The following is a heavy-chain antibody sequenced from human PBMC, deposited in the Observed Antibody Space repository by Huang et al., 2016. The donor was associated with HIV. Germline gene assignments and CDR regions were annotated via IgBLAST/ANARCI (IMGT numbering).Heavy chain of an antibody. CDR1: GGSITDSNYY. V-gene: IGHV4-39*01. CDR2: IYYGGDT. D-gene: IGHD3-10*01. CDR3: ARHFGSWSGYFDS. J-gene: IGHJ4*02. Sequence: QLQLQESGPGLVRPSETLSLICTVSGGSITDSNYYWGWLRQPPGKGLEWIGNIYYGGDTNHKPSSKSRVTMSVDTTKKRFSLEIRSVGVADTAIYYCARHFGSWSGYFDSWGQGTLVPVSS.